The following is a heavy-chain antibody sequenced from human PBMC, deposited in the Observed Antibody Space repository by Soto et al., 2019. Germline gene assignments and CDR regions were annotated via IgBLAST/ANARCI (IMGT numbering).Heavy chain of an antibody. J-gene: IGHJ4*02. CDR2: ISAYNGNT. V-gene: IGHV1-18*01. CDR1: GYTFTSYV. Sequence: QVQLVQSGAEVKKPGASVKVSCKASGYTFTSYVIIWVRQAPGQGLEWMGWISAYNGNTNYAQQHQGRVTMTTDTSTRTAYMELRSLRSDDTDVDYCARVVAAAGTAYFDYWGEGTLVTVYS. D-gene: IGHD6-13*01. CDR3: ARVVAAAGTAYFDY.